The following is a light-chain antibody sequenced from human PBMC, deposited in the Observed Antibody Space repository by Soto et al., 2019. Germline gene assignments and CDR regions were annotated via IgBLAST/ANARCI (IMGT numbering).Light chain of an antibody. CDR3: SSYAGSDVFV. CDR2: EVS. CDR1: RSDIGGYNY. J-gene: IGLJ1*01. V-gene: IGLV2-8*01. Sequence: QSALTQALYAPGPPGQSVVISCTRTRSDIGGYNYVAWCQQHPGTVPKLMIYEVSKRPSGVPDRFSGSKSGNTASLTVSGLQADDEADYYCSSYAGSDVFVFGTGTKVTVL.